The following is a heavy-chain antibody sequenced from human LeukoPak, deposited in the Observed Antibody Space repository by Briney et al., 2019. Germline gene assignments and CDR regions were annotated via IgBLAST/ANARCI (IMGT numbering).Heavy chain of an antibody. CDR1: GYSFTSYW. V-gene: IGHV5-51*01. D-gene: IGHD2-15*01. CDR3: ARSRRYCSGGSCPFAY. CDR2: IYPGDSDT. J-gene: IGHJ4*02. Sequence: GESLKISCKGSGYSFTSYWIGWVRQMPGKGLEWMGIIYPGDSDTRYSPSFQGQVTISADKSISTAYLQWSSLKASDTAMYHCARSRRYCSGGSCPFAYWGQGTLVTVSS.